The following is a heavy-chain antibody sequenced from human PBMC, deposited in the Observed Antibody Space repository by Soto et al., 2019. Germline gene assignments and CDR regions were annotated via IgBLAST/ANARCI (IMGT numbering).Heavy chain of an antibody. D-gene: IGHD3-9*01. V-gene: IGHV3-23*01. CDR2: INDSGFST. CDR1: GFTFSNYA. Sequence: EVQVLESGGGLVQPGGPLKLSCAASGFTFSNYAMGWVRQAPGKGLEWVSGINDSGFSTYYADSVKGRFSISRDNSANTLFLQMNSLKAEDTAVYYCARDPGLGFDHCGQGTLVTVSS. CDR3: ARDPGLGFDH. J-gene: IGHJ4*02.